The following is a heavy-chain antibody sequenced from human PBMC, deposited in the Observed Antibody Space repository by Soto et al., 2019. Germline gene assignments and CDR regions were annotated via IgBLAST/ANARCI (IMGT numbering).Heavy chain of an antibody. CDR3: AVVAGSYYFDS. Sequence: ESGGGLVQSGGSLRLSCSASGFTFSSYAMHWVRQAPGKGLEYVSAIKNSGSSTNYADSVKGRFTVSRDNSKNTLYLQMSSLRSEDMAVYYCAVVAGSYYFDSWGHGTLVTVSS. J-gene: IGHJ4*01. V-gene: IGHV3-64D*08. CDR2: IKNSGSST. D-gene: IGHD6-19*01. CDR1: GFTFSSYA.